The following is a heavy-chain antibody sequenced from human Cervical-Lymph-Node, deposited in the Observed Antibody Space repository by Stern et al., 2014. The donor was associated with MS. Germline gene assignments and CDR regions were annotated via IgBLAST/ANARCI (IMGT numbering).Heavy chain of an antibody. J-gene: IGHJ4*02. CDR3: ARDHWEWEAPHYFDY. CDR2: IDGRRDKK. D-gene: IGHD1-26*01. V-gene: IGHV3-48*04. CDR1: GFAFSIYR. Sequence: EVQLVQSGGGLVRPGGSLRLSCSASGFAFSIYRMNWVRQAPGKGLEWVSYIDGRRDKKYYADSVKGRFTISRDNATNSLFLHMNSLRAEDTAVYYCARDHWEWEAPHYFDYWGQGTLVTVSS.